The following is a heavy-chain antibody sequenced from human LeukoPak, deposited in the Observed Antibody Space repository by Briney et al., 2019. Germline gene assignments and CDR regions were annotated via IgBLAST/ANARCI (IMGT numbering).Heavy chain of an antibody. CDR2: INPNSGGT. CDR3: ARDNGYYGMDV. CDR1: GYTFTGYY. V-gene: IGHV1-2*02. Sequence: ASVKVSCKASGYTFTGYYVHWVRQAPGQGLEWMGWINPNSGGTNYAQKFQGRVTMTRDTSISTDSMELSSLRSDDTAVHYCARDNGYYGMDVWGQGTTVTVSS. J-gene: IGHJ6*02.